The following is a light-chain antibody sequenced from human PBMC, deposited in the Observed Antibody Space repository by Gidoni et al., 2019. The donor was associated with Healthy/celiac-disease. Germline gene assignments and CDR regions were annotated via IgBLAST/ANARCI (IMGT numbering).Light chain of an antibody. CDR1: QSVSSSY. Sequence: EIVLTQSPGTLSLSPGERATLSCRASQSVSSSYLAWYQQKPGQAPRLLIYGASSRATGIPDRFSGSGSGTDFTLTISRLEPEDFAVYYCQQYGSSPQGTFGGXTKVEIK. J-gene: IGKJ4*01. CDR3: QQYGSSPQGT. V-gene: IGKV3-20*01. CDR2: GAS.